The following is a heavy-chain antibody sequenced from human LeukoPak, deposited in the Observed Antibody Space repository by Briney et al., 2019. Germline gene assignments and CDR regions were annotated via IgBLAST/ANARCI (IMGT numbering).Heavy chain of an antibody. D-gene: IGHD2-2*01. CDR3: ASHCSSTSCYDN. CDR2: ISAYNGNT. Sequence: ASVKVSCKASGYTFTSYGISLVRQAPGQGLEWMGWISAYNGNTNYAQKLQGRVTMTTDTSTSTAYMELRSLRSDDTAVYYCASHCSSTSCYDNWGQGTLVTVSS. J-gene: IGHJ4*02. V-gene: IGHV1-18*01. CDR1: GYTFTSYG.